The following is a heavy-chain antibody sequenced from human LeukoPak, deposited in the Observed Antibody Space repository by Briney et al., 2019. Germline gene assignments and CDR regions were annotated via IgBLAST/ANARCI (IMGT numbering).Heavy chain of an antibody. J-gene: IGHJ4*02. Sequence: SETLSLTCAVYGGSFSGYYWSWIRQPPGKGLEWIGEINHSGSTNYNPSLKSRVTVSVDTSKNQFSLKLSSVTAADTAVYYCARGRIVGARNFDYWGQGTLVTVSS. CDR3: ARGRIVGARNFDY. CDR2: INHSGST. D-gene: IGHD1-26*01. V-gene: IGHV4-34*01. CDR1: GGSFSGYY.